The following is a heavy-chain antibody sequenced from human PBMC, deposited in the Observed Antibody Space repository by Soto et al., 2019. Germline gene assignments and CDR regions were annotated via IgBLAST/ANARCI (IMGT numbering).Heavy chain of an antibody. Sequence: TLSLTCTVSGGSINSAGYYWSWLRQHPGQGLEWIGNIYYSGSTNYNPSLKSRVTISIYTSKNHFSLNLSSVTAADTAVYYCARVQTIFGIITVFDYWGQGTLVTVSS. V-gene: IGHV4-31*03. J-gene: IGHJ4*02. D-gene: IGHD3-3*01. CDR3: ARVQTIFGIITVFDY. CDR2: IYYSGST. CDR1: GGSINSAGYY.